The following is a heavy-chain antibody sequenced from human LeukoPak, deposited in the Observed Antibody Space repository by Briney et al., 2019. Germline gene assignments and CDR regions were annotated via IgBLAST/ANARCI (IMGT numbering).Heavy chain of an antibody. V-gene: IGHV3-30*02. J-gene: IGHJ4*02. CDR3: AKEVSGSYYGDY. CDR2: IRYDGSNK. CDR1: GSTFSSYG. Sequence: PGGSLRLSCAASGSTFSSYGMHWVRQAPGKGLEWVAFIRYDGSNKYYADSVKGRFTISRDNSKNTLYLQMNSLRAEDTAVYYCAKEVSGSYYGDYWGQGTLVTVSS. D-gene: IGHD1-26*01.